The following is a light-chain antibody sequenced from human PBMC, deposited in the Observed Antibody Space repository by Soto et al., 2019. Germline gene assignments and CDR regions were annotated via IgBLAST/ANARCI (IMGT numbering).Light chain of an antibody. CDR3: QQYDDLPYT. J-gene: IGKJ2*01. V-gene: IGKV1-33*01. Sequence: DIQMTQSPPSLSTSVGDRVTITCQASQDIGNYVNWYQQKPGKAPKLLINDASNLETGVPSRFSGSGSGTDFTFTISSLQPVDIATYYCQQYDDLPYTFGQGTQLEIK. CDR2: DAS. CDR1: QDIGNY.